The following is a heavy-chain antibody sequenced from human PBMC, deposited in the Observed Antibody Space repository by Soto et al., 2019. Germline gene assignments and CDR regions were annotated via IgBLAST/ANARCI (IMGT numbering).Heavy chain of an antibody. CDR2: ISGSGGST. CDR3: AKGYDSSVYYFDY. V-gene: IGHV3-23*01. D-gene: IGHD3-22*01. Sequence: EVQLLESGGGLVQPGWSLRLSCAASGVTFSSYAMSWVRQAPGKGLEWVSAISGSGGSTYNADSVKGRFTIPRDKSMNTLYLQMNSLRADDTAVYYCAKGYDSSVYYFDYWGQGTLVTVSS. J-gene: IGHJ4*02. CDR1: GVTFSSYA.